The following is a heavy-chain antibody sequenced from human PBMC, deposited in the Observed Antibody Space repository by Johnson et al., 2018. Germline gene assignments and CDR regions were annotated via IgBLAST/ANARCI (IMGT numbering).Heavy chain of an antibody. CDR2: IKQDGSEK. V-gene: IGHV3-7*01. CDR3: ARERGSGAFDI. D-gene: IGHD3-16*01. CDR1: GFTFSSYW. J-gene: IGHJ3*02. Sequence: VQLVQSGGGLVQPGGSLRLSCAAYGFTFSSYWMSWVRQAPGKGLEWVANIKQDGSEKYYVDSVKGRFTISRDNATNSLYLQMNSLRAEDTAVYYCARERGSGAFDIWGQGTMVTVSS.